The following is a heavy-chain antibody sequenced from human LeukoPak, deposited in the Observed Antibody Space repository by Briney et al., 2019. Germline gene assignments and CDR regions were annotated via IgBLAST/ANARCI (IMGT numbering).Heavy chain of an antibody. J-gene: IGHJ5*02. D-gene: IGHD3-10*01. CDR3: ARAPRSVLLWFGGQENWFDP. V-gene: IGHV3-23*01. CDR1: GFTFSSYA. Sequence: GGSLRLSCAASGFTFSSYAMSWVRQAPGKGLEWVSAISGSGGSTYYADSVKGRFTISRDNSKNTLYLQMNSLRAEDTAVYYCARAPRSVLLWFGGQENWFDPWGQGTLVTVSS. CDR2: ISGSGGST.